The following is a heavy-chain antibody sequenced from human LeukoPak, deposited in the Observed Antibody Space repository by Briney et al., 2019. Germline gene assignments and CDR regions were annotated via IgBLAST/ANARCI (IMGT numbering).Heavy chain of an antibody. V-gene: IGHV1-69*01. Sequence: APVKVSCKASGGTFSSYAISWVRQAPGQGLEWMGGIIPIFGTANYAQKFQGRVTITADESTSTAYMELSSLRSEDTAVYYCARGVAAAPDYWGQGTLVTVSS. J-gene: IGHJ4*02. CDR3: ARGVAAAPDY. CDR1: GGTFSSYA. D-gene: IGHD6-13*01. CDR2: IIPIFGTA.